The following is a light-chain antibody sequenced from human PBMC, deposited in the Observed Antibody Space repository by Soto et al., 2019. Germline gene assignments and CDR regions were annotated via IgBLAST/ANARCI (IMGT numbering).Light chain of an antibody. Sequence: PAALPFSPPPATPAPCRASQSVSGYLAWYQQKPGQAPRLLMYEASNRATGIPARFSGGGSGTDFTLTISSLEPEDFAVYYCQQRVNWPPTFGGGTKVDIK. CDR1: QSVSGY. J-gene: IGKJ4*01. V-gene: IGKV3-11*01. CDR2: EAS. CDR3: QQRVNWPPT.